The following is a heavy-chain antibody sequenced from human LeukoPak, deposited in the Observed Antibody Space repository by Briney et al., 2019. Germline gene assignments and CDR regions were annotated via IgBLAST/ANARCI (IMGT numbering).Heavy chain of an antibody. V-gene: IGHV1-2*02. Sequence: ASVKVSCKASGYTFTGYYMHWVRQAPGQGLEWMGWINPNSGGTNYAQKFQGRVTMTRDTSISTAYMELSRLRSDDTAVYYCARDRRLVAAGKGNDAFDIWGQGTMVTVSS. J-gene: IGHJ3*02. D-gene: IGHD6-13*01. CDR1: GYTFTGYY. CDR2: INPNSGGT. CDR3: ARDRRLVAAGKGNDAFDI.